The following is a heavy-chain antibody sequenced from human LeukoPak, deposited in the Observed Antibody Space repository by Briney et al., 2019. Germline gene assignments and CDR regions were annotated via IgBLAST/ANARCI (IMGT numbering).Heavy chain of an antibody. J-gene: IGHJ4*02. D-gene: IGHD2-8*01. CDR1: GFIVTNNY. Sequence: GGSLRLSCTASGFIVTNNYINWVRQAPGKGLEWVSLVYSGGSTYYADSVKGRSTISRDNSKNMVYLQMNSLRAEDTAMYYCARDPPAVLIDTYGWGQGTLVTVSS. CDR2: VYSGGST. CDR3: ARDPPAVLIDTYG. V-gene: IGHV3-66*01.